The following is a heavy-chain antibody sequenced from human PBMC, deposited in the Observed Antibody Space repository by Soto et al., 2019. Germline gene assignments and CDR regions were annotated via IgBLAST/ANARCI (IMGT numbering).Heavy chain of an antibody. J-gene: IGHJ6*02. CDR3: ARDGHGMDV. V-gene: IGHV4-61*01. Sequence: SETLSLTCTVSGGSVSTGSYDWSWIRQPPGKGLEWIGKIFFAGSAHYNPSLRNRVTMSVDTSKDQFSLTLTSVTAADTAVYYCARDGHGMDVWGQGTTVTVSS. CDR2: IFFAGSA. CDR1: GGSVSTGSYD.